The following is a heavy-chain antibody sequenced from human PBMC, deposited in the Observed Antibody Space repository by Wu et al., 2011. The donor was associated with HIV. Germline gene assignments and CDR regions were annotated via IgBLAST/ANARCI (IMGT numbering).Heavy chain of an antibody. CDR2: INPNSGGT. CDR3: ARVEARDFWSGYYDY. V-gene: IGHV1-2*02. Sequence: QVQLVQSGAEVKKPGASVKVSCKASGYTFTGYYMHWVRQAPGQGLEWMGWINPNSGGTNYAQKFQGRVTMTRDTSISTAYMELSSLRSDDTAVYYCARVEARDFWSGYYDYWGQGTLATVSS. CDR1: GYTFTGYY. J-gene: IGHJ4*02. D-gene: IGHD3-3*01.